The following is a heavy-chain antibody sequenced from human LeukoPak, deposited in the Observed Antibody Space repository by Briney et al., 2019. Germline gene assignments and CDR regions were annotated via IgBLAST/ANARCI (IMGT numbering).Heavy chain of an antibody. Sequence: GGSLRLSCAVSGLTFSRYAMSWVRQAPGRGLEWVSAISESGAGTYYADSVKGRFTISRDNSKNTLSLHMNSLRAEDTAVYYCAKDIAQGYTFGSIEQDYWGQGTLVTVSS. V-gene: IGHV3-23*01. CDR1: GLTFSRYA. CDR2: ISESGAGT. J-gene: IGHJ4*02. CDR3: AKDIAQGYTFGSIEQDY. D-gene: IGHD5-18*01.